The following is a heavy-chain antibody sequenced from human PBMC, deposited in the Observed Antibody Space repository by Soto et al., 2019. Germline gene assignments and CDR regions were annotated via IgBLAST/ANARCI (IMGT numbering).Heavy chain of an antibody. V-gene: IGHV4-59*01. D-gene: IGHD5-12*01. CDR2: ISNTGTT. CDR1: GGSISSGY. Sequence: SETLSLTCTVSGGSISSGYWSWLRQSPGEGLEWIGHISNTGTTNYSPSLKSRVFMSVDTSKTQISLKVSSVNAADTAVYYCARGTRSNSGYEPDWYF. CDR3: ARGTRSNSGYEPDWYF. J-gene: IGHJ2*01.